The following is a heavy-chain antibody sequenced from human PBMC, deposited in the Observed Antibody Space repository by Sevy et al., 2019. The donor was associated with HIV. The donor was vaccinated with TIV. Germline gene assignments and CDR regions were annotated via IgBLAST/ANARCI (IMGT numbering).Heavy chain of an antibody. CDR3: ARRGERPAFDV. V-gene: IGHV4-39*02. CDR2: VYYSGST. D-gene: IGHD3-16*01. Sequence: SETLSLTCTVSGGSIISSTYYWGWIRQPPGKGLEWIGSVYYSGSTYYNPSLRSRVTISVDMFKDHFSLKLSSVTAADTAVYYCARRGERPAFDVWGQGTMVTVSS. J-gene: IGHJ3*01. CDR1: GGSIISSTYY.